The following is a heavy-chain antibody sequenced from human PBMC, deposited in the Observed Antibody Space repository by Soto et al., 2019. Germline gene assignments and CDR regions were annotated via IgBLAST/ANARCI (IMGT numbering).Heavy chain of an antibody. Sequence: QVQLQESGPGLVKPSGTLSLTCVVSGGSISSSNWWSWVRQPPGKGLEWIGEIYHSGTTNYSPSLKSRVIISADMSKNHFSLTLTSVTAADTAVYYCVFPATADFDYWGQGTTVTVSS. D-gene: IGHD6-13*01. CDR1: GGSISSSNW. CDR2: IYHSGTT. CDR3: VFPATADFDY. J-gene: IGHJ4*02. V-gene: IGHV4-4*02.